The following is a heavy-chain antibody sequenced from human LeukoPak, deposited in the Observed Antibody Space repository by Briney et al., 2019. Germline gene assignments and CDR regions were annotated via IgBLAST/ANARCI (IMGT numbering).Heavy chain of an antibody. CDR1: GFTFSSYW. CDR2: INNEGSST. CDR3: ASVRRANAFGI. Sequence: LSGGSLRLSCAASGFTFSSYWMNWVGQAPGKGLVWVSRINNEGSSTTYADSVKGRFTISRDNAKNTLYLQMNSLSAEDTAMYYCASVRRANAFGIWGQGTMVTVSS. J-gene: IGHJ3*02. D-gene: IGHD6-6*01. V-gene: IGHV3-74*03.